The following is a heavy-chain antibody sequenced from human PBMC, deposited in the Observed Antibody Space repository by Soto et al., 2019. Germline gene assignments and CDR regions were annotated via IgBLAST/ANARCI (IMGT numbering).Heavy chain of an antibody. CDR3: ARAYYYGSGSYYPRYFDY. J-gene: IGHJ4*02. V-gene: IGHV4-59*12. D-gene: IGHD3-10*01. CDR2: IYHSGST. CDR1: GGSISTYY. Sequence: SETLSITCTVSGGSISTYYWSWIRQSPGKGLEWIGYIYHSGSTNYNPSLKSRVTISVDRSKNQFSLKLSSVTAADTAVYYCARAYYYGSGSYYPRYFDYWGQGTLVTVSS.